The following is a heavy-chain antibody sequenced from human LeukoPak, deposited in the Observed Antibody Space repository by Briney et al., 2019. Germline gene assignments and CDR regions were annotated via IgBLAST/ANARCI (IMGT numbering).Heavy chain of an antibody. Sequence: GGSPRFSCAASGFTFSSYEMTWVRQAPGKGLEWVSYISSSGSTIYYADSVKGRFTISRDNAKNSLYLQMNSLRAEDTAVYYCARDLWDFWSGFDYWGQGTLVTVSS. J-gene: IGHJ4*02. CDR3: ARDLWDFWSGFDY. CDR2: ISSSGSTI. D-gene: IGHD3-3*01. V-gene: IGHV3-48*03. CDR1: GFTFSSYE.